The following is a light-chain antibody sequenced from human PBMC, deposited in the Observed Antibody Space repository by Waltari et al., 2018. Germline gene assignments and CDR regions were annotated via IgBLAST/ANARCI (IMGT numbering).Light chain of an antibody. V-gene: IGKV3-20*01. CDR3: QQYGSSPPYT. J-gene: IGKJ2*01. CDR1: QSVSSSY. Sequence: EIVLTQSPGTLSLSPGERATLSCRASQSVSSSYLAWYQQKPGQAPRLLIYGASSRATGIQDRVSGSGSGTDFTLTISRLEPEDFAVYYCQQYGSSPPYTFGQGTKLEIK. CDR2: GAS.